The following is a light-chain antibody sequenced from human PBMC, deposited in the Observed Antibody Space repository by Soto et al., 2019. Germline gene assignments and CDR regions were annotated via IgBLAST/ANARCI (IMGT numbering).Light chain of an antibody. Sequence: QSVLTQPASVSGSPGQSITISCTGTSSDVGGYNYVSWYQQYPGKAPKLMIYDVSDRPSGVSNRFSGSKSGNTASLTISGLQAEDEADYYCGSYTSSSTLLFGGGTQLTVL. V-gene: IGLV2-14*03. CDR2: DVS. J-gene: IGLJ3*02. CDR3: GSYTSSSTLL. CDR1: SSDVGGYNY.